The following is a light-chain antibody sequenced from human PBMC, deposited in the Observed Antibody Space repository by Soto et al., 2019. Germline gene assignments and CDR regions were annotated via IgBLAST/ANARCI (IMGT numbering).Light chain of an antibody. CDR1: QSVSSY. CDR3: QQYDSSPTWT. J-gene: IGKJ1*01. V-gene: IGKV3-20*01. CDR2: DAS. Sequence: EIVFTPSPATLSFSPSQSSTLSVSSSQSVSSYLAWYQQKPGQAPRLLIYDASNRATGIPARFSGSGSGTDFTLTISRLEPEDFAVYYCQQYDSSPTWTFGQGTKVDIK.